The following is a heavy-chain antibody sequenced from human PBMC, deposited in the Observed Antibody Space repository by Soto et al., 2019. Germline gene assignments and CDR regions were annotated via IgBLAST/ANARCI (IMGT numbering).Heavy chain of an antibody. Sequence: PGGTLRPSSLASGFMLGSFSTNWVRQAPGKGLEWVSSNSNSSSYIYYAASVKGRFTISRDNAKNSLYLQMNSLRAEDTAIYYCVRSLVAAVGRVGFATWGQGTLVTVSS. CDR2: NSNSSSYI. J-gene: IGHJ5*02. CDR1: GFMLGSFS. V-gene: IGHV3-21*01. CDR3: VRSLVAAVGRVGFAT. D-gene: IGHD2-2*01.